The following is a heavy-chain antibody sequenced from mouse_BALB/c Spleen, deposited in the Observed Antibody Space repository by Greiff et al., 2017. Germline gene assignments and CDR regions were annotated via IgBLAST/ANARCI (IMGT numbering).Heavy chain of an antibody. Sequence: QVQLQQSAAELARPGASVKMSCKASGYTFTSYTMHWVKQRPGQGLEWIGYINPSSGYTEYNQKFQDKTTLTADKSSSTAYMQLSSLTSEDSAVYYCARKGYAMDYWGQGTSVTVSS. CDR3: ARKGYAMDY. V-gene: IGHV1-4*02. CDR1: GYTFTSYT. CDR2: INPSSGYT. J-gene: IGHJ4*01.